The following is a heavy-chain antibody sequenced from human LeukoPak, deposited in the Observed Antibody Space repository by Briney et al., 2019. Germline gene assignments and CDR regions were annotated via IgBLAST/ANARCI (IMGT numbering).Heavy chain of an antibody. CDR3: ATDLAGNYDFNCFDP. Sequence: PSETLSLTCTVSGVSISTNYWTWIRQPAGRGLEWIGRVSASGNTRYNPSLESRVTMSVDTSKNQFSLSLTSVTAADTGVYFCATDLAGNYDFNCFDPWGQGTLVTVSS. CDR1: GVSISTNY. J-gene: IGHJ5*02. V-gene: IGHV4-4*07. CDR2: VSASGNT. D-gene: IGHD1-7*01.